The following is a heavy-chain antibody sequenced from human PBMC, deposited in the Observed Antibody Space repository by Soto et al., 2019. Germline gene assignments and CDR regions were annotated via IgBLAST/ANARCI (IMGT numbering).Heavy chain of an antibody. CDR2: IRESGEGT. CDR3: ARGTPPNYETLKSYWTDDY. J-gene: IGHJ4*02. D-gene: IGHD4-4*01. Sequence: EVQLLESGGGLVQPGGSLRLSCAASGFTFSSHPMSWVRQAPGKGLGWLSAIRESGEGTYYADSVKGRFTISRDNSRTTVFLQLSRLSTEDTAVYYCARGTPPNYETLKSYWTDDYWGQGTLVTVSP. CDR1: GFTFSSHP. V-gene: IGHV3-23*01.